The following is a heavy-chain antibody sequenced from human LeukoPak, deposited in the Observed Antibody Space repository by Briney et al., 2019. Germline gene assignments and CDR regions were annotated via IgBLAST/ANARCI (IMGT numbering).Heavy chain of an antibody. CDR3: ASTIAAADWGFDY. CDR2: INPNSGGT. CDR1: GYTFTGYY. V-gene: IGHV1-2*02. Sequence: ASVKVSCKASGYTFTGYYMHWVRQAPGQGLEWMGWINPNSGGTNYAQKFQGRVTMTRDTSISTAYMELSRLRSDDTAVYYCASTIAAADWGFDYWGQRTLVTVSS. D-gene: IGHD6-13*01. J-gene: IGHJ4*02.